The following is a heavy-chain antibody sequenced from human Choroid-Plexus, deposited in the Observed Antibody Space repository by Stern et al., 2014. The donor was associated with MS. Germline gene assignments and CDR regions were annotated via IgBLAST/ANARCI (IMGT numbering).Heavy chain of an antibody. J-gene: IGHJ4*02. CDR2: ISYDGSK. Sequence: QMQLVQSGGGVVQPGRPLRLSCAASGFSFSSFGMHWVRQAPGKGLEWVAHISYDGSKDYADSVKGRFAISRDNSKNTLYLQMNSLRAEDTAVYYCAKDRHYLTFFFDFWGQGSLVTVSS. D-gene: IGHD3-10*01. V-gene: IGHV3-30*18. CDR1: GFSFSSFG. CDR3: AKDRHYLTFFFDF.